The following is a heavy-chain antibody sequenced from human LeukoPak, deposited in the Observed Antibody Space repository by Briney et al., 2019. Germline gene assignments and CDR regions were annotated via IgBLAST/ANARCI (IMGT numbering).Heavy chain of an antibody. V-gene: IGHV3-48*04. CDR1: GFTFSSYS. D-gene: IGHD3-9*01. Sequence: GGSLRLSCAASGFTFSSYSMNWVRRAPGKGLEWVSYISSSSSSTIYYADSVKGRFTISRDNAKNSLYLQMNSLRAEDTAVYYCARDRYLLRYFDWIKEIGTRHDAFDIWGQGTMVTVSS. CDR3: ARDRYLLRYFDWIKEIGTRHDAFDI. CDR2: ISSSSSSTI. J-gene: IGHJ3*02.